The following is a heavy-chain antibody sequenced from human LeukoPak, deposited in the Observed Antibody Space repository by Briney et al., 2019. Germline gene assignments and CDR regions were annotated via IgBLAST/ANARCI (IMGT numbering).Heavy chain of an antibody. D-gene: IGHD3-22*01. CDR2: ISSTTTII. CDR1: GLTFSTYS. CDR3: ARDYFDSSDYPQTYYYYYMDV. V-gene: IGHV3-21*01. J-gene: IGHJ6*03. Sequence: GPCLRLSCAASGLTFSTYSIKCVRPHPRDGMEWVASISSTTTIISSSASVKCRFTISRATANYSRSLQMNSLRAEDTAIYYCARDYFDSSDYPQTYYYYYMDVWGKGTTVTVSS.